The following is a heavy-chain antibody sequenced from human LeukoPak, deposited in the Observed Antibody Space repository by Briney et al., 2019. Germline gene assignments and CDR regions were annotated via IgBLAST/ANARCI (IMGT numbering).Heavy chain of an antibody. CDR2: ISSSGSTI. D-gene: IGHD3-10*02. CDR3: AELGITMIGGI. CDR1: GFTFSSYE. J-gene: IGHJ6*04. Sequence: GGSLRLSCAASGFTFSSYEMNWVRQAPGKGLEWVSYISSSGSTIYYADSVKGRFTISRDNAKNSLYLQMNSLRAEDTAVYYCAELGITMIGGIWGKGTTVTISS. V-gene: IGHV3-48*03.